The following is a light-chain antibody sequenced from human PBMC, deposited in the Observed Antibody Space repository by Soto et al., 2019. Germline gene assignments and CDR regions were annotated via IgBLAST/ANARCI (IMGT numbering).Light chain of an antibody. V-gene: IGKV1-12*01. CDR1: QAVSTW. J-gene: IGKJ4*01. CDR3: QQSNSFPRT. Sequence: DIQMTQSPSFVSASVGDTVTITFRASQAVSTWLAWYQQKPGDAPKLLIYAASTLQSGVPSRFSGSGSGTDFTLTIRNLQPEDFATYYCQQSNSFPRTFGGGTKVEVK. CDR2: AAS.